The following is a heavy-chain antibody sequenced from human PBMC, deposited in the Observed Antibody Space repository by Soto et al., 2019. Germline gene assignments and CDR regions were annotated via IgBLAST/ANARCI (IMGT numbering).Heavy chain of an antibody. CDR2: ISSSSSTI. J-gene: IGHJ5*02. V-gene: IGHV3-48*02. D-gene: IGHD4-17*01. Sequence: GGSLRLSCAASGFTFSSYSMNWVRQAPGKGLEWVSYISSSSSTIYYADSVKGRSTISRDNAKNSLYLQMNSLRDEDTAVYYCARDQTYGDYGDWFDPWGQGTLVTVSS. CDR1: GFTFSSYS. CDR3: ARDQTYGDYGDWFDP.